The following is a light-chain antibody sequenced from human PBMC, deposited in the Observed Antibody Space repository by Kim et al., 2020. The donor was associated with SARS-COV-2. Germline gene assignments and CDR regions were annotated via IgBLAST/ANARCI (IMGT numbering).Light chain of an antibody. V-gene: IGLV2-11*01. CDR2: DVI. CDR1: SSDVGGYNY. J-gene: IGLJ3*02. Sequence: GQSFTISCTGTSSDVGGYNYVSWYQQNPGKAPKLMIYDVINRPSGVPDRFSGSKSGNTAFLTISGLQAEDEADYYCCSYAGSYTVVFGGGTQLTVL. CDR3: CSYAGSYTVV.